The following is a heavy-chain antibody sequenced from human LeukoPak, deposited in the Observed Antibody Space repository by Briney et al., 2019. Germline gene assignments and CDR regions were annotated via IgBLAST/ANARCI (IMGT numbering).Heavy chain of an antibody. CDR1: GGSISSGDYY. CDR2: IYYSGST. CDR3: ARDGPPYCGGDCYSRYFQH. V-gene: IGHV4-30-4*08. J-gene: IGHJ1*01. D-gene: IGHD2-21*01. Sequence: SETLSLTCTVSGGSISSGDYYWSWIRQPPGKGLEWIGYIYYSGSTYYNPSLKSLVTISVDTSKNQFSLKLSSVTAADTAVYYCARDGPPYCGGDCYSRYFQHWGQGTLVTVSS.